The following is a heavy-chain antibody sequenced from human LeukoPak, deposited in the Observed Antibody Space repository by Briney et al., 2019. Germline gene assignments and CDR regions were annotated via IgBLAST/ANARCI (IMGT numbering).Heavy chain of an antibody. Sequence: QTGGSLRLSCAASGFTFSSYGMSWVRQAPGKGLEWVSAISGSGGSTYYADSVKGRFTISRDNSKNTLYLQMNSLRAEDTAVYYCAKGRDVYNYWYFDLWGRGTLVTVSS. CDR2: ISGSGGST. CDR3: AKGRDVYNYWYFDL. J-gene: IGHJ2*01. CDR1: GFTFSSYG. D-gene: IGHD5-24*01. V-gene: IGHV3-23*01.